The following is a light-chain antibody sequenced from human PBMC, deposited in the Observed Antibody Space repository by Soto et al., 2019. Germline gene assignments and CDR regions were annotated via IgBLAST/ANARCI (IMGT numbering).Light chain of an antibody. Sequence: EIVLTQSPGTLSLSPGERATLSCRASQSVISTFSAWYQQKPGQAPRLLIYGASNRATGIPARFSGSGSGTEFTLTISSLQSEDFAVYFCQQYNNWPPVTFGPGTKVDI. V-gene: IGKV3D-15*01. CDR3: QQYNNWPPVT. CDR1: QSVIST. CDR2: GAS. J-gene: IGKJ3*01.